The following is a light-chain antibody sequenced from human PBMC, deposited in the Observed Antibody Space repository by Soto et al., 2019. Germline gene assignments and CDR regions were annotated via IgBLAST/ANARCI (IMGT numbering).Light chain of an antibody. J-gene: IGKJ1*01. Sequence: EIVLTQSPGLSLSPGERATLSCRASQSVTSNYLAWYQQKVGQTPRLLIYGATSRATGIPDRFSGSESGTDFTLTIDRLEPADVALYYCHQYSVSPRTFGQGTTV. V-gene: IGKV3-20*01. CDR2: GAT. CDR1: QSVTSNY. CDR3: HQYSVSPRT.